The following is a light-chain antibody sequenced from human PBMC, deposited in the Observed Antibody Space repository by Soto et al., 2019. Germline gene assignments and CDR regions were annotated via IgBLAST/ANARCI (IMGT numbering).Light chain of an antibody. V-gene: IGKV3-20*01. CDR2: GAS. J-gene: IGKJ1*01. CDR3: QQYSSSPWT. CDR1: QSVSSSY. Sequence: EIVLTQSPGTLSLSPGERATLSCRASQSVSSSYFAWYQQRFGQAPRLLIYGASSRATGIPDRFSGSGSGTDFTLTISRLEPEDCAVYYCQQYSSSPWTVGQGTKVDIK.